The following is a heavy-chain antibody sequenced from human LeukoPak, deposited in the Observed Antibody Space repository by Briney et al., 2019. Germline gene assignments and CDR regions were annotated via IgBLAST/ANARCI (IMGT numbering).Heavy chain of an antibody. D-gene: IGHD3-10*01. CDR2: INHSGST. J-gene: IGHJ4*02. CDR3: ARGQMVRGVSPLGY. V-gene: IGHV4-34*01. CDR1: GGSFSGYY. Sequence: SETLSLTCAVYGGSFSGYYWSWIRQPPGKGLEWIGEINHSGSTNYNPSLKSRVTISVDTSKNQFSLQLSSVTAADTAVYYCARGQMVRGVSPLGYWGQGTLVTVSS.